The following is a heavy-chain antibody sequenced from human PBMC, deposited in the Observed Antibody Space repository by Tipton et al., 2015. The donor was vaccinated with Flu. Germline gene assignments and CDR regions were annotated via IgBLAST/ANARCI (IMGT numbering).Heavy chain of an antibody. Sequence: GLVKPSQTLSLTCAISGDSVSSNSAAWTWIRQSPSRGLEWLGRTYYRSRWYNDYAVSLKSRINISPDTSMNHFSLQLSSVTPEDPAVFFFARGNFGGGVFAYWGQGSLVTVSS. CDR3: ARGNFGGGVFAY. CDR1: GDSVSSNSAA. V-gene: IGHV6-1*01. CDR2: TYYRSRWYN. J-gene: IGHJ4*02. D-gene: IGHD3-10*01.